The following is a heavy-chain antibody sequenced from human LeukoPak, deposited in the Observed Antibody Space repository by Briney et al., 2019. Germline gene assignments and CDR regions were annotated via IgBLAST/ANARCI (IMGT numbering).Heavy chain of an antibody. Sequence: PGGSLRLSCAASGFTFSSYGMHWVRQAPGKGLEWVAVIWYDGSNKYYADSVKGRFTISRDNSKNTLHLQMNSLRAEDTAVYYCAKSVIGCGGDCYYFDYWGQGTLVTVSS. CDR1: GFTFSSYG. D-gene: IGHD2-21*02. V-gene: IGHV3-33*06. CDR2: IWYDGSNK. CDR3: AKSVIGCGGDCYYFDY. J-gene: IGHJ4*02.